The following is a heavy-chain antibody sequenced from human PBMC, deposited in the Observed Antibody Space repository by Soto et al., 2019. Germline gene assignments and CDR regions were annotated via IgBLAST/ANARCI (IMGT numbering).Heavy chain of an antibody. J-gene: IGHJ6*02. Sequence: PGGSLRLSCAASGFTFSSYAMHWVRQAPGKGLEWVAVISYDGSSKYYADSVKGRFTISRDNSKNTLYLQMNSLRAEDTAVYYCARDNVVSGCSGGSCYWDKYYYGMDVWGQGTTVTVSS. CDR3: ARDNVVSGCSGGSCYWDKYYYGMDV. V-gene: IGHV3-30*14. CDR1: GFTFSSYA. CDR2: ISYDGSSK. D-gene: IGHD2-15*01.